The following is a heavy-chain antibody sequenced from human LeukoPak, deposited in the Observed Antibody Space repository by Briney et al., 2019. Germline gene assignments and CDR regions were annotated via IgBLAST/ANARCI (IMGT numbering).Heavy chain of an antibody. V-gene: IGHV4-59*12. CDR3: ARDSLNNYFDP. CDR1: GGSISSYY. CDR2: IYYSGST. D-gene: IGHD4-11*01. Sequence: SETLSLTCTVSGGSISSYYWSWIRQPPGKGLEWIGSIYYSGSTYYNPSLKSRVTISVDTSKNQFSLKLSSVTAADTAVYYCARDSLNNYFDPWGQGTLVTVSS. J-gene: IGHJ5*02.